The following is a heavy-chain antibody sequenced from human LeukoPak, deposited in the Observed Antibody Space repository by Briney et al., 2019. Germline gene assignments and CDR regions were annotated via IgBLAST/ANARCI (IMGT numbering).Heavy chain of an antibody. CDR2: INPNSGGT. V-gene: IGHV1-2*02. D-gene: IGHD3-22*01. CDR1: GYTFTGYY. CDR3: ARDRSPYYYDSSGYLDY. J-gene: IGHJ4*02. Sequence: ASVKVSCKASGYTFTGYYMHWVRQAPGQGLEWMGWINPNSGGTNYAQKFQGRVTMTRDTSISTAYMELSRLRSDDTAVYYCARDRSPYYYDSSGYLDYWGQGTLVTVSS.